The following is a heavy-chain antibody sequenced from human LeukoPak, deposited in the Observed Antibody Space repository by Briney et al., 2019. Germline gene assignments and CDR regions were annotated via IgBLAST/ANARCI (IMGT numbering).Heavy chain of an antibody. CDR2: INSDGSST. CDR1: GFTFSSYW. D-gene: IGHD2-2*01. Sequence: PGGSLRLSCAASGFTFSSYWMHWVRQAPGKGLVWVSRINSDGSSTSYADSVKGRFTISGDNAKNTLYLQMNSLRAEDTAVYYCARGPHIVVVPAALDYWGQGTLVTVSS. V-gene: IGHV3-74*01. CDR3: ARGPHIVVVPAALDY. J-gene: IGHJ4*02.